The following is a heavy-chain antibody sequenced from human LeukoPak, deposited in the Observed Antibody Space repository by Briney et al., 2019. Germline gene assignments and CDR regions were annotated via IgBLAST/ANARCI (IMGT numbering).Heavy chain of an antibody. D-gene: IGHD3-10*01. Sequence: SETLSLTCTVSGGSISSYCWIWVRQPAEKGLEWIGRICSSGSTIYNPSLKSRVAMSSDMSNNQFSLRLSSLTAADTAVYYCARDRGTDGSDQLDPWGQGTLVTVSS. CDR2: ICSSGST. J-gene: IGHJ5*02. CDR1: GGSISSYC. CDR3: ARDRGTDGSDQLDP. V-gene: IGHV4-4*07.